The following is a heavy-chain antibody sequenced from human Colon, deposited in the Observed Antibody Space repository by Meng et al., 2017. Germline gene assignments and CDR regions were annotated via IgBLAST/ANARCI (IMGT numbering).Heavy chain of an antibody. J-gene: IGHJ4*02. V-gene: IGHV4-61*01. CDR2: GST. CDR1: GASVSDTNYA. D-gene: IGHD6-19*01. CDR3: ARVLPFSSGWSYFDY. Sequence: QVQLQMSGPGLVRPSETLSLTCTVSGASVSDTNYAWSWIRQPPGKGLEWIGYGSTNHNPSLKSRVTISVDTSKNQFSLTLNSVTAADTAVYYCARVLPFSSGWSYFDYWGQGTLVTVSS.